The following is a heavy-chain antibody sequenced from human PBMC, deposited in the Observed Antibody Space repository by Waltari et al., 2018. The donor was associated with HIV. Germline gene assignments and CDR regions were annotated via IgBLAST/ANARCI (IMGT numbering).Heavy chain of an antibody. CDR1: GYSFTSYW. CDR3: ARQWESDRIYYDLYY. Sequence: EVQLVQSGAEVKKPGESLKISCKGSGYSFTSYWIGWVRQMPGKGLEWMGIIYPGDSDTRYSPSFQGQVTISADKSISTAYLQWSSLKASDTAMYYCARQWESDRIYYDLYYWGQGTLVTVSS. D-gene: IGHD3-22*01. CDR2: IYPGDSDT. J-gene: IGHJ4*02. V-gene: IGHV5-51*01.